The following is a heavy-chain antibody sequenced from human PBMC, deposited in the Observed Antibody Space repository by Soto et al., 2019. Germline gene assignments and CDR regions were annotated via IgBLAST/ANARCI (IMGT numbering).Heavy chain of an antibody. CDR1: GGSICSSSYY. J-gene: IGHJ6*02. D-gene: IGHD5-18*01. Sequence: PSETLSLTCTVSGGSICSSSYYWGWIRQPPGKGLEWIGSIYYSGSTYYNPSLKSRVTISVDTSKNQFSLKLSSVTAADTAVYYCARRRRYSYEDYYYYGMDVWGQGTTVTVS. CDR3: ARRRRYSYEDYYYYGMDV. V-gene: IGHV4-39*01. CDR2: IYYSGST.